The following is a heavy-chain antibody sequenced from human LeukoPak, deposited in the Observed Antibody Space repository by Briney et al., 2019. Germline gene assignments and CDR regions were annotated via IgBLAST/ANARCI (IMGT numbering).Heavy chain of an antibody. J-gene: IGHJ3*02. Sequence: KSSQTLSLTCTVSGGSISSGDYYWSWIRQPPVKGLEWIGYIYYSGSTYYNPSPKSRVTISVDTSKNQFSLKLSSVTAADTAVYYCARDCSSTSCYRNLDAFDIWGQGTMVTVSS. D-gene: IGHD2-2*01. CDR2: IYYSGST. CDR1: GGSISSGDYY. CDR3: ARDCSSTSCYRNLDAFDI. V-gene: IGHV4-30-4*08.